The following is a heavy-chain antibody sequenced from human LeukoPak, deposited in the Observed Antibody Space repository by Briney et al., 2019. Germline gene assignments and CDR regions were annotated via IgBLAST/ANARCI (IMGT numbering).Heavy chain of an antibody. CDR2: ISGSSGST. CDR3: TKVRLTRWDSAFDI. V-gene: IGHV3-23*01. Sequence: GGSLRLSCAASGFTLSSYVMNWVRQAPGKGLEWKGLEWVSTISGSSGSTYYADSVKGRFTVSRDNSKNTLYLQMNSLRAEDTAVYYCTKVRLTRWDSAFDIWGQGTMVTVSS. CDR1: GFTLSSYV. J-gene: IGHJ3*02. D-gene: IGHD5-24*01.